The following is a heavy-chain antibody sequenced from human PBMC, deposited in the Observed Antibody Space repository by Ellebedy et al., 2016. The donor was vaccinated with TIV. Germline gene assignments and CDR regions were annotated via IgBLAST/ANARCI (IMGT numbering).Heavy chain of an antibody. V-gene: IGHV3-23*01. Sequence: PGGSLRLSCAASGFTFSSYGMSWVRQAPGKGVEWVSAIGPSSNYAFYADSVKGRFTISRDNFKNTLYPQMDSLRAEDTAVYYCAKEMVSRSSLTYDYWGQGTLLTVSS. J-gene: IGHJ4*02. CDR2: IGPSSNYA. CDR1: GFTFSSYG. D-gene: IGHD6-13*01. CDR3: AKEMVSRSSLTYDY.